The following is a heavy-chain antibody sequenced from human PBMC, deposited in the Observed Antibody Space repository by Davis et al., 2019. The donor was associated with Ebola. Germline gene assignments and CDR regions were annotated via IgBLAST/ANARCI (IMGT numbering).Heavy chain of an antibody. CDR1: GYTFTSYG. Sequence: ASVKVSCKASGYTFTSYGISWVRQAPGQPLALFVWISAYNVNTNYAQKLQGRVTMTTDTSTSTAYMELRSLRSDDTAVYYCARDSIWFGELLSDYFDYWGQGTLVTVSS. CDR2: ISAYNVNT. V-gene: IGHV1-18*01. D-gene: IGHD3-10*01. J-gene: IGHJ4*02. CDR3: ARDSIWFGELLSDYFDY.